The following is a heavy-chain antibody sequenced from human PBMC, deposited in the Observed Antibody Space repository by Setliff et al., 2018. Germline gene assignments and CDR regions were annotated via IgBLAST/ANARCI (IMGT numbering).Heavy chain of an antibody. CDR1: GGSISSGSNY. CDR2: IDPSGNT. CDR3: ARSLGSGSYYNSRPFYSDY. D-gene: IGHD3-10*01. V-gene: IGHV4-61*02. J-gene: IGHJ4*02. Sequence: TSETLSLTCSVSGGSISSGSNYWSWIRQPAGRGLEWIGRIDPSGNTNYHPSLKSRVTISGDTSKNQFSLKLTSVTAADTAVYFCARSLGSGSYYNSRPFYSDYWAREPWSPSPQ.